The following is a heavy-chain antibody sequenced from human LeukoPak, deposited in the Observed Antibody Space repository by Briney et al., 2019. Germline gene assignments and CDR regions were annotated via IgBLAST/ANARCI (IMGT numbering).Heavy chain of an antibody. Sequence: SETLSLTCTVSGGPISSSTYYWAWIRQPPGTGLEWIGTIYYSGSTFYSPSLKSRVTISVDTSKNQFSLRLSSVTAADTAVYYCARGELSPICDAFDIWGQGTMVTVSS. D-gene: IGHD3-16*02. CDR2: IYYSGST. V-gene: IGHV4-39*01. J-gene: IGHJ3*02. CDR3: ARGELSPICDAFDI. CDR1: GGPISSSTYY.